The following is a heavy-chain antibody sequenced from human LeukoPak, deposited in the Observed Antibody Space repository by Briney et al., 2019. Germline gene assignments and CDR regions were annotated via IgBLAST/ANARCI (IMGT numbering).Heavy chain of an antibody. Sequence: TSETLSLTCTVSGGSISSHYWSWIRLPPGKGLEWIGYNGNSNYNPSLKSRVTISLDTSKNQFSLKLTSVTAADTAIYYCARDHWGSLDYWGQGALVTVSS. CDR3: ARDHWGSLDY. J-gene: IGHJ4*02. CDR2: NGNS. V-gene: IGHV4-59*11. CDR1: GGSISSHY. D-gene: IGHD7-27*01.